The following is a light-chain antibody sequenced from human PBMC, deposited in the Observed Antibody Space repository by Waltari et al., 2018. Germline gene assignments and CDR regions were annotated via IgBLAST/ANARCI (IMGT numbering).Light chain of an antibody. CDR2: EAS. CDR3: QQYNNGPPET. CDR1: QSINSN. Sequence: IVMTQSPATLSVSPGEGATLSCRASQSINSNVAWFQQKPGQSPRLLIYEASTRATGVPARFSGIGSGTDFTLIISSLQSEDSATYYCQQYNNGPPETFGQGTKVEIK. V-gene: IGKV3-15*01. J-gene: IGKJ1*01.